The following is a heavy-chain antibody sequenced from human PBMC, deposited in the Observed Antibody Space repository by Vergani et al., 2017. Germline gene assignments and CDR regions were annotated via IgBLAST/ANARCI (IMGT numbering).Heavy chain of an antibody. V-gene: IGHV3-30*18. CDR2: ISYDGSNK. D-gene: IGHD1-1*01. J-gene: IGHJ4*02. CDR1: GFTFSSYG. Sequence: QVQLVESGGGVVQPGRSLRLSCAASGFTFSSYGMHWVRQAPGKGLEWVAVISYDGSNKYYADSVKGRFTSARDNSKNTLYLQMNSLRAEDTAVYYCAKERSRPGTTSHFDYWGQGTLVTVSS. CDR3: AKERSRPGTTSHFDY.